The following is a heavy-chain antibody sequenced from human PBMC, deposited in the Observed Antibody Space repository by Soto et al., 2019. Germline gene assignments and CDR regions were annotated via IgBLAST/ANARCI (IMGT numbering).Heavy chain of an antibody. J-gene: IGHJ4*02. Sequence: QVQLVQSGAEVKNPGASVKVSCKTSGYTFFNYGITCVRQAPGQGLEWMGWISAYNGNRNYAQKFQGRDTMTTDTSTSTAYMEMRALRSDDTDVYDCALSPGAATGSLDYCGQGTLVTVSS. CDR2: ISAYNGNR. V-gene: IGHV1-18*01. CDR3: ALSPGAATGSLDY. CDR1: GYTFFNYG. D-gene: IGHD2-15*01.